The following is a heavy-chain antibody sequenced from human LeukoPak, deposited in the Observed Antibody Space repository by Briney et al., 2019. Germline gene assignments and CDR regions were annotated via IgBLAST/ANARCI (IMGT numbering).Heavy chain of an antibody. J-gene: IGHJ6*02. CDR1: GFTFSDYY. Sequence: GGSLRLSCAASGFTFSDYYMSWIRQAPGKGLEWVSYISSSGSTIYYADSVKGRFTISRDNAKNSLYLQMNSLRAEDTAVYYCASRDYYGSGSPHYYGMDLWGQGTTVTVSS. CDR3: ASRDYYGSGSPHYYGMDL. D-gene: IGHD3-10*01. V-gene: IGHV3-11*01. CDR2: ISSSGSTI.